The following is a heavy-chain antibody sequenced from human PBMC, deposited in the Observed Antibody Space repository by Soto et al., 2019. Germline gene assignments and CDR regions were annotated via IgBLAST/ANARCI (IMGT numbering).Heavy chain of an antibody. CDR1: GGSVSSGSYY. CDR3: PRITWNSQFDY. Sequence: PSETLSLTCTVSGGSVSSGSYYWSWIRQPPGKGLEWIGYIYYSGSTNYNPSLQSRVTISVDTSKNQFSLKLSSVTAADTAVYYCPRITWNSQFDYWGQGTLVTVSS. V-gene: IGHV4-61*01. D-gene: IGHD1-7*01. CDR2: IYYSGST. J-gene: IGHJ4*02.